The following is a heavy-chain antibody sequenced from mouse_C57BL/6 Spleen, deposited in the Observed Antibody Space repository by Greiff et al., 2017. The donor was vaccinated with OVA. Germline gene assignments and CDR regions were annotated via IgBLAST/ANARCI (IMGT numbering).Heavy chain of an antibody. CDR1: GYTFTDYY. V-gene: IGHV1-76*01. Sequence: LQESGAELVRPGASVKLSCKASGYTFTDYYINWVKQRPGQGLEWIARIYPGSGNTYYNEKFKGKATLTAEKSSSTAYMQLSSLTSEDSAVYFCASPGDSPFDYWGQGTTLTVSS. CDR2: IYPGSGNT. J-gene: IGHJ2*01. CDR3: ASPGDSPFDY.